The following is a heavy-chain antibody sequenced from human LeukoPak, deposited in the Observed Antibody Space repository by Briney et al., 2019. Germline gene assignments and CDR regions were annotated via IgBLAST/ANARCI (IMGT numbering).Heavy chain of an antibody. J-gene: IGHJ5*02. V-gene: IGHV3-7*01. CDR3: ARDPYDSSGYDWFDP. D-gene: IGHD3-22*01. CDR2: IKQDGSEK. Sequence: GGSLRLSCAASGFTFSSYWMSWVRQAPGKGLEWVANIKQDGSEKYYVDSVKGRFTISRDNAKNSLYLQMNSLRAEDTAVHYCARDPYDSSGYDWFDPWGQGTLVTVSS. CDR1: GFTFSSYW.